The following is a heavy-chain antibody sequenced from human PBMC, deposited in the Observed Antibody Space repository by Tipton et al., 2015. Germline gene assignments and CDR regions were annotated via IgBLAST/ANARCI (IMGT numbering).Heavy chain of an antibody. J-gene: IGHJ4*02. D-gene: IGHD3-9*01. V-gene: IGHV4-38-2*01. CDR3: ACQDYDSLTRDYQTADY. CDR1: AYSISSDYY. Sequence: TLSLTCAVSAYSISSDYYWGWIRQPPGKGLEWIGSISHSGNTYYNPSLKSRVTMSRDTSKNQFSLKLTSVTAADTAVYYCACQDYDSLTRDYQTADYWGQGTLVTVSP. CDR2: ISHSGNT.